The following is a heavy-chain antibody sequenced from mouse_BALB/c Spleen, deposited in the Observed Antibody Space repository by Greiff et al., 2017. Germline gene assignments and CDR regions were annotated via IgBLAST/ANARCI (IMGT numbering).Heavy chain of an antibody. D-gene: IGHD1-1*01. CDR2: ISSGGSYT. CDR3: ARRDYYGSSYEAMDY. CDR1: GFTFSSYA. J-gene: IGHJ4*01. V-gene: IGHV5-9-3*01. Sequence: EVQRVESGGGLVKPGGSLKLSCAASGFTFSSYAMSWVRQTPEKRLEWVATISSGGSYTYYPDSVKGRFTISRDNAKNTLYLQMSSLRSEDTAMYYCARRDYYGSSYEAMDYWGQGTSVTVSS.